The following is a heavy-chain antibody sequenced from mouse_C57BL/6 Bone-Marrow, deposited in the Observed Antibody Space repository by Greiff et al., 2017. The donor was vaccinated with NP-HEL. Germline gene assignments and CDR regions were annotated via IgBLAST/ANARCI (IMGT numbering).Heavy chain of an antibody. V-gene: IGHV5-9-1*02. CDR1: GFTFSSYA. Sequence: EVQLQESGEGLVKPGGSLKLSCAASGFTFSSYAMSWVRQTPEKRLEWVAYISSGGDYIYYADTVKGRFTISRDNARNTLYLQMSSLKSEDTAMYYCTRDVAGTWFAYWGQGTLVTVSA. D-gene: IGHD4-1*01. CDR2: ISSGGDYI. J-gene: IGHJ3*01. CDR3: TRDVAGTWFAY.